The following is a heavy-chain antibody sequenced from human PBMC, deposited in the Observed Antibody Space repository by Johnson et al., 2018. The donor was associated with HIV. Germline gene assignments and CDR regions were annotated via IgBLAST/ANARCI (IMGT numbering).Heavy chain of an antibody. V-gene: IGHV3-30*03. Sequence: QVQLVESGGGVVQPGRSLRLSCAASGFTLSHYGMHWVRQAPGKGLEWVALISYDGSNEYYADSVKGRVTISRDNAKNSLYLQMNSLRAEDTALYYCARGRGITIFGVVIADAFDIWGQGTMVTVSS. CDR3: ARGRGITIFGVVIADAFDI. D-gene: IGHD3-3*01. CDR2: ISYDGSNE. J-gene: IGHJ3*02. CDR1: GFTLSHYG.